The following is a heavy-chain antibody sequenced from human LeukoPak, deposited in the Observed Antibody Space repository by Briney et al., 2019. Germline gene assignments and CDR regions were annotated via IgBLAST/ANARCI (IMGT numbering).Heavy chain of an antibody. CDR3: ATYITQGGYFDY. J-gene: IGHJ4*02. V-gene: IGHV4-59*01. CDR1: GGSFSGYY. D-gene: IGHD2-2*02. Sequence: KTSETLSLTCAVYGGSFSGYYWSWIRQPPGKGLEWIGYIYYSGSTNYNPSPKSRVTISVDTSKNQFSLKLSSVTAADTAVYYCATYITQGGYFDYWGQGTLVTVSS. CDR2: IYYSGST.